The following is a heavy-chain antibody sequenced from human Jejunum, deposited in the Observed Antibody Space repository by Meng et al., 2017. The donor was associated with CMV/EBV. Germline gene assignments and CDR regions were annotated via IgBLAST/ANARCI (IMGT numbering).Heavy chain of an antibody. J-gene: IGHJ4*02. CDR1: GLDFNTYT. CDR3: ATDYRRGAGPN. V-gene: IGHV3-21*01. Sequence: AADGLDFNTYTMSWVRQAPGKGLEWVSSITSGSQYIFYTDSVKGRFTLSRDNAKKSLYLQMNSLRAADTAVYYCATDYRRGAGPNWGQGTLVTVSS. D-gene: IGHD6-13*01. CDR2: ITSGSQYI.